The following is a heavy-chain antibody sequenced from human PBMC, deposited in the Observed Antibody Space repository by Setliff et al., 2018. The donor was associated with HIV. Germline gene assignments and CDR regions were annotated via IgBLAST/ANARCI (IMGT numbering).Heavy chain of an antibody. Sequence: SETLSLTCAVYGESFNTSFWSWIRQPPGKGLEWIGQINHTGYSIYSPSLKSRVTMSVDTSKNEFSLKMTSVIAADAAVYFCARLAATYGNHRFDYWGQGVPVTVSS. CDR3: ARLAATYGNHRFDY. CDR2: INHTGYS. J-gene: IGHJ4*02. V-gene: IGHV4-34*01. CDR1: GESFNTSF. D-gene: IGHD1-1*01.